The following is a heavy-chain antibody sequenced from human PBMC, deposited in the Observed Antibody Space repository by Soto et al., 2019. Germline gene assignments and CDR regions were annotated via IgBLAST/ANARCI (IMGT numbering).Heavy chain of an antibody. Sequence: QVQLQESGPGLVKPSETLSLTCLVSGGSISNTSFYWSWIRQPPGKGLEWLGSMFFSGTTYYNPSLKNRVAMSIDTSKNEFSLKMSSVTAADTALYYCARLRSTYSASWYAGGFFDLWGQGTPLSVSS. CDR1: GGSISNTSFY. V-gene: IGHV4-39*01. J-gene: IGHJ4*02. CDR2: MFFSGTT. CDR3: ARLRSTYSASWYAGGFFDL. D-gene: IGHD6-13*01.